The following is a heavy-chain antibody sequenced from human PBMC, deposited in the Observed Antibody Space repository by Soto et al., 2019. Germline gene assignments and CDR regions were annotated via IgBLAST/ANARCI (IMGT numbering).Heavy chain of an antibody. D-gene: IGHD3-16*02. CDR3: AKGYVWGGYRPSMDV. CDR2: ISSSGTTI. V-gene: IGHV3-11*01. CDR1: GFTFNDYY. J-gene: IGHJ6*02. Sequence: QGQLGESGGGLAKPGGSLRLSCAASGFTFNDYYMSWIRQAPGKGLEWVSYISSSGTTIYYADSVKGRFTISRDNARNSLFLQMSSLRAEDTAVYYCAKGYVWGGYRPSMDVWGHGTTVIVSS.